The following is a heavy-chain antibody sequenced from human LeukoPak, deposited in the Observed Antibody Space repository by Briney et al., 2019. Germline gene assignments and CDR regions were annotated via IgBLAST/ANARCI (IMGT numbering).Heavy chain of an antibody. CDR1: GFTFTTYS. D-gene: IGHD4-17*01. Sequence: GGSLRLSCEASGFTFTTYSMTWVRRAPGKGLEGVSIISSGSSAIFSADALKGRFTISRDDAKNLLYLDMNSLRAEDTAVYYCARGHTAVTRHFDFWGQGTLVTVSS. J-gene: IGHJ4*02. CDR2: ISSGSSAI. CDR3: ARGHTAVTRHFDF. V-gene: IGHV3-21*01.